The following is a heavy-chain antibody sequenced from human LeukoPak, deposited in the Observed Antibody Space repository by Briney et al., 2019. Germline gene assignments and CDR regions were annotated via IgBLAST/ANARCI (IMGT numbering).Heavy chain of an antibody. Sequence: GGSLRLSCAASGFTFNNYAMCWVRQAPGKGLEWVSAIHGSGGNTFYADSVKGRFTISRDNSKNTLFLQMNSLRAEDTAIYYCAKDGLPSATQYFYYYYYMHVWGKGTTVTVSS. V-gene: IGHV3-23*01. J-gene: IGHJ6*03. CDR1: GFTFNNYA. CDR3: AKDGLPSATQYFYYYYYMHV. D-gene: IGHD2-2*01. CDR2: IHGSGGNT.